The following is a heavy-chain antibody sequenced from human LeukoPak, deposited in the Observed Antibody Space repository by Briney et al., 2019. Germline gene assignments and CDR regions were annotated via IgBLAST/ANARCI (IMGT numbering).Heavy chain of an antibody. CDR2: INPNGGGT. V-gene: IGHV1-2*06. CDR3: ARGYCSGGSCYSVENWFDP. J-gene: IGHJ5*02. CDR1: GYTFTGYY. Sequence: GASVKVSCEAAGYTFTGYYMFWVRQAPGQGLEWMGRINPNGGGTNYAQKFQGRVTMTRDTSISTAYMELSRLRSDDTAVYYCARGYCSGGSCYSVENWFDPWGQGTLVTVSS. D-gene: IGHD2-15*01.